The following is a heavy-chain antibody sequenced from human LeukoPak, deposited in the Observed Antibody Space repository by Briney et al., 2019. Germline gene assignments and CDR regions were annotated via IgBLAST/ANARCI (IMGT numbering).Heavy chain of an antibody. D-gene: IGHD1-26*01. J-gene: IGHJ5*02. CDR3: AASIIVGAFDP. V-gene: IGHV3-33*01. Sequence: GGSLRLSCAASGFTFSSYGMHWVRQAPGKGLEWVAVIWYDGSNKYYADSVKGRFTISRDNSKNTLYLQMNSLRAEDTAVYYCAASIIVGAFDPWGQGTLVTVSS. CDR2: IWYDGSNK. CDR1: GFTFSSYG.